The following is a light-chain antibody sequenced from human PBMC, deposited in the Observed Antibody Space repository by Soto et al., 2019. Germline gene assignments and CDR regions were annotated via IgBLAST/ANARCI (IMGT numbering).Light chain of an antibody. CDR2: AAS. CDR1: HSISSY. Sequence: DIQMTQSPSSLSASVGDRVTITCRASHSISSYLNWYQQKPGKAPKLLISAASSLQSGVPSRFSGSVSGTAFTLTISSLQPEGFASCYCQQSYSTLWTFGQVTKVEIK. V-gene: IGKV1-39*01. J-gene: IGKJ1*01. CDR3: QQSYSTLWT.